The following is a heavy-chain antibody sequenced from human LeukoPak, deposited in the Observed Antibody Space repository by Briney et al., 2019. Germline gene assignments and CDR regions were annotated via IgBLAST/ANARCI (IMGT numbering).Heavy chain of an antibody. J-gene: IGHJ5*02. CDR3: ARGRDCSSTSCSRFWFDP. V-gene: IGHV1-69*05. CDR1: GGTFSSYA. CDR2: IIPIFGTA. D-gene: IGHD2-2*01. Sequence: ASVKVSCKASGGTFSSYAISWVRQAPGQGLEWMGGIIPIFGTANYAQKFQGRVTITTDESTSTAYMELSSLRSEDTAVYYCARGRDCSSTSCSRFWFDPWGQGTLVTVSS.